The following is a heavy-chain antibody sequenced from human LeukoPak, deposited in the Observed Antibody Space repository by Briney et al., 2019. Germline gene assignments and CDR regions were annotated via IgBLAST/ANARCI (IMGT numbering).Heavy chain of an antibody. D-gene: IGHD1-14*01. CDR2: IYSGGST. Sequence: GGSLRLSCAASGFTVSSNYMSWVRQAPGKGLEWVSVIYSGGSTYYADSVKGRFTISRDSSKNTLYLQMNSLRAEDTAVYYCASDNKGTLDYWGQGTLVTVSS. CDR3: ASDNKGTLDY. V-gene: IGHV3-53*01. CDR1: GFTVSSNY. J-gene: IGHJ4*02.